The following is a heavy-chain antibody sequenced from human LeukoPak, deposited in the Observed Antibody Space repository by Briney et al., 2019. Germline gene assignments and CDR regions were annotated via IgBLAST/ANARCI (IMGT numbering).Heavy chain of an antibody. V-gene: IGHV3-23*01. CDR2: ISGSGGST. D-gene: IGHD6-19*01. J-gene: IGHJ2*01. CDR1: EFTFSSYA. CDR3: ARDGQWLTHWYFDL. Sequence: GGSLRLSCAASEFTFSSYAMSWVRQAPGKGLEWVSTISGSGGSTYYAESVKGRFTISRDNNKNTLYLQMNSLRAEDTAVYYCARDGQWLTHWYFDLWGRGTLVTVSS.